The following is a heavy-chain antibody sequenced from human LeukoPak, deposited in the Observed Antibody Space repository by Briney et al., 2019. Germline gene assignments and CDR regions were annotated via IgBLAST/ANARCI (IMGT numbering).Heavy chain of an antibody. J-gene: IGHJ6*02. V-gene: IGHV3-49*04. D-gene: IGHD3-10*01. CDR3: TRDFEYYYGSGSYFYYYGMDV. CDR1: GFAFGDYA. Sequence: GRSLRLSCTASGFAFGDYAMSWVRQAPGKGLEWVGFIRSKAYGGTTEYAASVKGRFTISRDDSKSIAYLQMNSLKTEDTAVYYCTRDFEYYYGSGSYFYYYGMDVWGQGTTVTVSS. CDR2: IRSKAYGGTT.